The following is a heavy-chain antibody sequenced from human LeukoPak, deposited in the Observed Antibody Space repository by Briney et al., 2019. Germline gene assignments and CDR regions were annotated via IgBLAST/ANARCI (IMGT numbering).Heavy chain of an antibody. CDR1: GGSISSSSYY. CDR2: IYYSGST. Sequence: PSETLSLTCTVSGGSISSSSYYWGWIRQPPGKGLEWIGSIYYSGSTYYNPSLKSRVTISVDTSKNQFSLKLSSVTAADTAVYYCARGIAVADSPFFDYWGQGTLVTVSS. D-gene: IGHD6-19*01. J-gene: IGHJ4*02. V-gene: IGHV4-39*07. CDR3: ARGIAVADSPFFDY.